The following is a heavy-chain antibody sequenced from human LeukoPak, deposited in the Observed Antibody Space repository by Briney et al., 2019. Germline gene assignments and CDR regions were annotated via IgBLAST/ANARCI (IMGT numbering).Heavy chain of an antibody. CDR1: GLSFSGQW. CDR2: IKYDGSEK. CDR3: AFNNNFKY. D-gene: IGHD1/OR15-1a*01. J-gene: IGHJ4*02. Sequence: GGSLRLSCTASGLSFSGQWMNWVRQSPGQGLEWVANIKYDGSEKYYVDSVKGRFTISREDAKNSLSLQMDSVRPEDTAVYYCAFNNNFKYWGQGALVIVSS. V-gene: IGHV3-7*01.